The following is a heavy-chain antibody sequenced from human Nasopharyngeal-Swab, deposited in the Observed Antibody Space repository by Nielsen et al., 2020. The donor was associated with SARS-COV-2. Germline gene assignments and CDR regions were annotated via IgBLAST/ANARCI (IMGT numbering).Heavy chain of an antibody. V-gene: IGHV1-46*01. CDR2: INPSGGST. CDR3: ATAGIAAVGDFRTYDY. CDR1: GYTFTSYY. J-gene: IGHJ4*02. D-gene: IGHD6-13*01. Sequence: ASVKVSCKASGYTFTSYYMHWVRQAPGQGLEWMGIINPSGGSTSYAQKFQGRVTMTRDTSTSTVYMELSSLRSEDTAVYYCATAGIAAVGDFRTYDYWGQGTLVTVSS.